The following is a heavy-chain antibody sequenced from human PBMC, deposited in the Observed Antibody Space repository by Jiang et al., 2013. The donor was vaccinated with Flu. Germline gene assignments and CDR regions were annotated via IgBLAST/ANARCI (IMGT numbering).Heavy chain of an antibody. J-gene: IGHJ4*02. V-gene: IGHV1-8*02. Sequence: GAEVKKPGASVKVSCKASGYTFTSYDINWVRQATGQGLEWMGWMNPNSGNTGYAQKFQGRVTMTRNTSVSTAYMELSSLRSEDTAVYYCARGGIRGVWYQLLRPFDYWGQGTLVTVSS. CDR2: MNPNSGNT. CDR3: ARGGIRGVWYQLLRPFDY. CDR1: GYTFTSYD. D-gene: IGHD2-2*01.